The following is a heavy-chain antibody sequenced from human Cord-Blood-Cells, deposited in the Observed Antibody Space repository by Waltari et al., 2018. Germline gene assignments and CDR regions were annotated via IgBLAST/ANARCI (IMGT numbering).Heavy chain of an antibody. J-gene: IGHJ3*02. CDR2: IIPILCKA. CDR1: GGTFSSYA. D-gene: IGHD2-8*02. CDR3: SGDTGDAFDI. Sequence: QVQLVQSGAEVKKPGSSVKVSCKASGGTFSSYAISWVRQAPGQGLEWMGRIIPILCKANHAQEVQGKDNNTAEKTTSHTYMELGSLRSEGPAVYYWSGDTGDAFDIWGQRTMVTVS. V-gene: IGHV1-69*09.